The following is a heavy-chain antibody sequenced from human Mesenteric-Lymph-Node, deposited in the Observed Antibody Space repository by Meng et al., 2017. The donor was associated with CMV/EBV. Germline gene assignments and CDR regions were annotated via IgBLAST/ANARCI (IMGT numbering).Heavy chain of an antibody. Sequence: GESLKISCTASGFTFSTSGMHWVRQAPGKGLEWVATISYDGTNKYYADSVKGRFAISRDNSKNTLFLQLSSLRTEDTAVYYCAGEYQLLNTPYFEYWGQGTLVTVSS. CDR3: AGEYQLLNTPYFEY. CDR1: GFTFSTSG. J-gene: IGHJ4*02. CDR2: ISYDGTNK. V-gene: IGHV3-30*19. D-gene: IGHD3-10*01.